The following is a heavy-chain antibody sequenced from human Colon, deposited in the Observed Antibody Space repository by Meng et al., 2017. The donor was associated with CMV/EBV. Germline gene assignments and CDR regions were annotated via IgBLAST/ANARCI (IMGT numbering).Heavy chain of an antibody. Sequence: GESLKISCAGSGFTFSDYEMNWVRQAPGMGLEWVAYINHRGTTIFYADSVKGRFTISRDNAKNSLYLQMNGLRAEDTAVYYCARVEDFRSGHYGMDVWGQGTAVTVSS. CDR1: GFTFSDYE. CDR3: ARVEDFRSGHYGMDV. D-gene: IGHD3-3*01. V-gene: IGHV3-48*03. CDR2: INHRGTTI. J-gene: IGHJ6*02.